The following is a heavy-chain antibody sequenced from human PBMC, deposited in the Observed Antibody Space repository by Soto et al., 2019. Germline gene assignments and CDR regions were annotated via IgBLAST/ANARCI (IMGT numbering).Heavy chain of an antibody. V-gene: IGHV3-48*02. J-gene: IGHJ4*02. D-gene: IGHD3-22*01. CDR2: ISSSSSTI. Sequence: PGGSLRLSCAASGFTFSSYSMNWVRQAPGKGLEWVSYISSSSSTIYYADSVKGRFTISRDNAKNSLYLQMNSLRDEDTAVYYCARGRGSSGYYYVADYWGQGTLVTVSS. CDR3: ARGRGSSGYYYVADY. CDR1: GFTFSSYS.